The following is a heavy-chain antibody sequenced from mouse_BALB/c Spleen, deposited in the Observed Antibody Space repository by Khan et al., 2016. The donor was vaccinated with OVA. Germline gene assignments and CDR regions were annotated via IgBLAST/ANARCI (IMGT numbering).Heavy chain of an antibody. CDR2: IWAGGST. CDR3: ARFYDGYYYTVDY. CDR1: GFSLTSYG. J-gene: IGHJ4*01. Sequence: QVQLKESGPGLVAPSQSLSITCTVSGFSLTSYGVHWVRQPPGKGLEWLGVIWAGGSTNYNSAPISRLSISTDNSKSQVFLKMNSLQTDDTAMYYCARFYDGYYYTVDYWGQGTSVTVSS. D-gene: IGHD2-3*01. V-gene: IGHV2-9*02.